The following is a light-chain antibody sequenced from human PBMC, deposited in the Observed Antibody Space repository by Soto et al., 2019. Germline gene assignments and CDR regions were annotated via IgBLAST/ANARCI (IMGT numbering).Light chain of an antibody. CDR2: GAS. V-gene: IGKV3-11*01. CDR3: QQRGNWPVT. J-gene: IGKJ5*01. Sequence: ESVLTQSPGTLSLSPGERATLSCRPSQSVSNNYLAWYQQKPGQAPRLLIYGASNRATGIPARFSGSGSGTDFTLTISSLEPEDFAVYYCQQRGNWPVTFGQGTRLEIK. CDR1: QSVSNNY.